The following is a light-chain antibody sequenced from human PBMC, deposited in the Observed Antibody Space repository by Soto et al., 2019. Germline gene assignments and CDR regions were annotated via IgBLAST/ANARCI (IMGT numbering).Light chain of an antibody. J-gene: IGLJ1*01. CDR1: SSDVGGYNY. CDR3: SSYAGSSNYV. V-gene: IGLV2-8*01. Sequence: QSVLTQPPSASGSPGQSVTISCTGTSSDVGGYNYVSWYQQHPGKVPKLMIYEVTKRPSGVPDRFSGSKSGDTASLTVSELQAEDEADYYCSSYAGSSNYVFGTGTKVTVL. CDR2: EVT.